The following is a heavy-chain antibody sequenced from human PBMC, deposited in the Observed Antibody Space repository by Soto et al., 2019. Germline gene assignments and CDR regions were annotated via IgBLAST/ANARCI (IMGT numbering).Heavy chain of an antibody. V-gene: IGHV1-18*01. CDR1: GYTFTSYG. CDR2: ISAYNGNT. J-gene: IGHJ5*02. Sequence: QVQLVQSGAEVKKPGASVKVSCKASGYTFTSYGISWVRQAPGQWLKGMGWISAYNGNTNYAPKLQGTVTMTTDTSTSTAYMELRSLRSDDTDVYYCAREGDIVVVPAGGTNWFDPWGEGTLVTVSS. CDR3: AREGDIVVVPAGGTNWFDP. D-gene: IGHD2-2*01.